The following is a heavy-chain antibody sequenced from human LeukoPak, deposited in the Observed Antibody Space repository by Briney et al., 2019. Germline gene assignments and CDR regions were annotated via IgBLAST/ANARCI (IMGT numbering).Heavy chain of an antibody. D-gene: IGHD4-17*01. CDR2: ISYDGSNK. CDR3: ARTVAYGDYPYYFDY. Sequence: GGSLRLSCAASGFTFSSYVMHWVRQAPGKGLEWVAVISYDGSNKYYADSVKGRFTISRDNSKNTLYLQMNSLRAEDTAVYYCARTVAYGDYPYYFDYWGQGTLVTVSS. CDR1: GFTFSSYV. J-gene: IGHJ4*02. V-gene: IGHV3-30*04.